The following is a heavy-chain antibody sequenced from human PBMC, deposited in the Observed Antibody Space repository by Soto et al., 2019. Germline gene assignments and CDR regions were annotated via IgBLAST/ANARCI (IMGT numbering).Heavy chain of an antibody. V-gene: IGHV1-18*01. CDR3: ASDRGAEGMDV. J-gene: IGHJ6*02. Sequence: QVQLVQSGAEVKKPGASVKVSCKASGYTFTSYGISWVRQAPGQGLEWMGWISAYNGNTNYAQKLQGRVTMTTDTSRSTAYRALRSLRSGETAVYYCASDRGAEGMDVWGQGTTVTVSS. CDR1: GYTFTSYG. CDR2: ISAYNGNT.